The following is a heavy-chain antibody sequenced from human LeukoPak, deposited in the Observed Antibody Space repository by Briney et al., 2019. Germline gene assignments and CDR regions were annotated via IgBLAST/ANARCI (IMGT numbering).Heavy chain of an antibody. CDR3: ARDDYGSVSRGLDAFDI. V-gene: IGHV6-1*01. D-gene: IGHD3-10*01. J-gene: IGHJ3*02. CDR2: TYYRSKWYN. CDR1: GDSVSRNFAA. Sequence: SGPGLVKPSQTLSLTCAISGDSVSRNFAAWNWISQSPSRGLEWLGRTYYRSKWYNDYAVSVISRMTIIPDTSKNQFSLQVNSVTPEDTAVYYCARDDYGSVSRGLDAFDIWGQGTMVTVSS.